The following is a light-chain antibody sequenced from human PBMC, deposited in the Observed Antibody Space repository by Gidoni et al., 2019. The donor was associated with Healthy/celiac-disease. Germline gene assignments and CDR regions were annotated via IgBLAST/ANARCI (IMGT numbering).Light chain of an antibody. J-gene: IGKJ2*01. CDR2: DAS. CDR3: QQYNSYSPT. Sequence: DIQMTQSPSTLSASVGSRVTITCRASQSISSWLAWYQQKPGKAPKLLIYDASSLESGVPSRFSGSGSGTEFTLTISSLHPDDFATYYCQQYNSYSPTFXQXTKLEIK. CDR1: QSISSW. V-gene: IGKV1-5*01.